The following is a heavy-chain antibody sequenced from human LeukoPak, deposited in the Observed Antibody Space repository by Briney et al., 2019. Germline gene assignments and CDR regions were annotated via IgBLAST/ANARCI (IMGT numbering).Heavy chain of an antibody. CDR1: GGSISSGGYS. D-gene: IGHD2-15*01. V-gene: IGHV4-30-2*01. CDR3: ARAPSTDCSGGSCYSWYFDY. Sequence: SETLSLTCAVSGGSISSGGYSWSWIRQPPGKGLEWIGYIYRSGGTYYNPSLKSRVTISVDRSKNQFSLKLSSVTAADTAVYYCARAPSTDCSGGSCYSWYFDYWGQGTLVTVSS. J-gene: IGHJ4*02. CDR2: IYRSGGT.